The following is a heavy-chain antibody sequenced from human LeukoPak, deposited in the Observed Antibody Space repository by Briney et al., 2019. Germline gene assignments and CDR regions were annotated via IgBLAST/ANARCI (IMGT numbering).Heavy chain of an antibody. D-gene: IGHD3-10*01. CDR2: GST. CDR3: ARGLTLVRGGRGAFDI. Sequence: SQTLSLTCTVSGGSISSGSYYWSWIRQPPGKGLEWIGSGSTYYNPSLKSRVTISVDTSKNQFSLKLSSVTAADTAVYDCARGLTLVRGGRGAFDIWGQGTMVTVSS. CDR1: GGSISSGSYY. J-gene: IGHJ3*02. V-gene: IGHV4-39*07.